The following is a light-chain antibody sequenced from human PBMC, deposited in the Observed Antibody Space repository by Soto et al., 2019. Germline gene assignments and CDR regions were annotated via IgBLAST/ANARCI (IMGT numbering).Light chain of an antibody. V-gene: IGKV1-12*01. J-gene: IGKJ2*01. Sequence: DIQMTQSPSSVSASVGDRVTITCRASQSIGNWLGWYQQKPGKAPKLLIYAASSLQSGVPSRFSGSGPRKDYKLTISSPQPEDIATYVRQQANSVPRTFGEETKLE. CDR3: QQANSVPRT. CDR2: AAS. CDR1: QSIGNW.